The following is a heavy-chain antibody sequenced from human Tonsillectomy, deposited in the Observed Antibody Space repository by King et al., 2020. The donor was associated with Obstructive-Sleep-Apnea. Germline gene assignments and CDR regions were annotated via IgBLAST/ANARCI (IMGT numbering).Heavy chain of an antibody. Sequence: VQLVESGGGLVQPGGSLRLSCAASGFTFSTYSMNWVRQAPGKGLEWVSYISRSGGPIFYADSVRGRFTISRDNDKDSVYLQMNSLRAEDTAVYYCARGCSGIVCHYYYNTVDVWGQGTTVTVSS. CDR3: ARGCSGIVCHYYYNTVDV. V-gene: IGHV3-48*04. D-gene: IGHD2-21*01. CDR2: ISRSGGPI. J-gene: IGHJ6*02. CDR1: GFTFSTYS.